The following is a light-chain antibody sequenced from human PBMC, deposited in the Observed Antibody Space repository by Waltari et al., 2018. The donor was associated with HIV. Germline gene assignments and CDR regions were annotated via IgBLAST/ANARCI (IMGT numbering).Light chain of an antibody. CDR3: ASWEDSLHCPV. J-gene: IGLJ2*01. Sequence: SVPTRPPSASGTPGQRLTISCSGSRSNIGTNTVAWSQQLPGTAPKLLFYSNNQRPSGVPDRISGSKSGTSASLAIGVLQSDDEADYYCASWEDSLHCPVFGGGTKLTVL. CDR1: RSNIGTNT. V-gene: IGLV1-44*01. CDR2: SNN.